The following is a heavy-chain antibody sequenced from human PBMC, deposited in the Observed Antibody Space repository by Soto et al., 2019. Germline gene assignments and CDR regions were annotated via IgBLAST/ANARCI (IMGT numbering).Heavy chain of an antibody. D-gene: IGHD5-12*01. J-gene: IGHJ4*02. CDR3: ASNVEMATGNFDY. V-gene: IGHV1-69*13. CDR1: GGTFSSYA. CDR2: TIPIFGTA. Sequence: SVKVSCKASGGTFSSYAISWVRQAPGQGLEWMGGTIPIFGTANYAQKFQGRVTITADESTSTAYMELSSLRSEDTAVYYCASNVEMATGNFDYWGQGTLVTVSS.